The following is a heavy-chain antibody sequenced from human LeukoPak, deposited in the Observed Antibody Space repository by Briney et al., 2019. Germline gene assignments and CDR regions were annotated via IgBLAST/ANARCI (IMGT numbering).Heavy chain of an antibody. CDR3: AKDIENFWSGYNYGMDV. D-gene: IGHD3-3*01. J-gene: IGHJ6*02. V-gene: IGHV3-43*02. CDR2: ISGDGGST. CDR1: GFTFDDYA. Sequence: PGGSLRLSCAASGFTFDDYAMHWVRQAPGKGLEWVSLISGDGGSTYYADSVKGRCTISRDNSKNSLYLQMNSLRTEDTALYYCAKDIENFWSGYNYGMDVWGQGTTVTVSS.